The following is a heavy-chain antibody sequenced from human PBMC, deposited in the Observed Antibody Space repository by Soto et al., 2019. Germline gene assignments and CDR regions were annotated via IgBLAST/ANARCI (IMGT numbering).Heavy chain of an antibody. Sequence: PGESLKISWKGSGYSFTSYWIGWVLQMPGKGLEWMGIIYPGDSDTRYSPAFQGQVTITADKSISTAYLPWSILKASDTAMYYCARLENYLLRFLEWSQYSFDYWGQGTLVTVSS. CDR2: IYPGDSDT. D-gene: IGHD3-3*01. J-gene: IGHJ4*02. V-gene: IGHV5-51*01. CDR1: GYSFTSYW. CDR3: ARLENYLLRFLEWSQYSFDY.